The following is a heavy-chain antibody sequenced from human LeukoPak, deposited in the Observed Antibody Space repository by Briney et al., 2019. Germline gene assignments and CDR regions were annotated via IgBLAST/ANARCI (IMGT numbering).Heavy chain of an antibody. D-gene: IGHD6-19*01. V-gene: IGHV1-8*03. CDR1: GYTFTSYD. CDR3: ARYYSGWYYFDY. J-gene: IGHJ4*02. Sequence: ASVKVSCKASGYTFTSYDINWVRQATGQGLEWMGWMNPNSGNTGYAQKFQGRVTITEDTSTDTAYMELSSLRSEDTAVYYCARYYSGWYYFDYWGQGTLVTVSS. CDR2: MNPNSGNT.